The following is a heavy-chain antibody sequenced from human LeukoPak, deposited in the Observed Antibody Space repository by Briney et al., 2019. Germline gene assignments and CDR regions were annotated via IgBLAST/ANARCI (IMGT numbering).Heavy chain of an antibody. D-gene: IGHD5-24*01. V-gene: IGHV3-7*01. Sequence: GGSLRLSCAASGFTFSHYWMSWVRQAPGKGLEWVANIKQDGSDKYYVDSVKGRFTISRDNAKNSLYLQMNSLRAGDTAVYYCAKYEGLQAYEHSFYALDVWGQGTTVTVFS. CDR3: AKYEGLQAYEHSFYALDV. J-gene: IGHJ6*02. CDR2: IKQDGSDK. CDR1: GFTFSHYW.